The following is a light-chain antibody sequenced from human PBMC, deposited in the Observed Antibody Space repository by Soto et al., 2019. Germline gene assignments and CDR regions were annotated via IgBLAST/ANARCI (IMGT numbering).Light chain of an antibody. Sequence: EIVLTQSPGTLYLSPGEKATLSCRASQSVSNNYLAGYRQKPGQAPRLLISGASSRATGIPDRFNGSGSGTDFTLTLSRLEPEDFAVYYCQQYGSSPLTFGGGNKVDIK. V-gene: IGKV3-20*01. CDR1: QSVSNNY. CDR2: GAS. CDR3: QQYGSSPLT. J-gene: IGKJ4*01.